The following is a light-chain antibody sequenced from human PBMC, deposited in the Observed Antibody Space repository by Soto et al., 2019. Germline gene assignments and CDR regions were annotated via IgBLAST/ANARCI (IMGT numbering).Light chain of an antibody. J-gene: IGKJ4*01. CDR3: QQYGSSPLT. V-gene: IGKV3-20*01. CDR1: QSVSSSY. CDR2: GAS. Sequence: EIVLTQSPGTLSLSPGERATLSCRASQSVSSSYLGWYQQKPGQAPRLLIYGASSRATGIPARFSGSGSGTDFTLTISRLEPEGFAVYYCQQYGSSPLTFGGGTKVDIK.